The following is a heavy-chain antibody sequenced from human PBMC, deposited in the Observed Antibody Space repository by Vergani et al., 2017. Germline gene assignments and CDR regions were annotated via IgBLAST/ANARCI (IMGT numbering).Heavy chain of an antibody. CDR1: GYAFTSHQ. CDR3: ALYGVKPNSNWFDP. CDR2: INPSDGTT. Sequence: QVQLVQSGAEVKKPGASVKVSCKASGYAFTSHQLQWVRQAPGQGFEWMGIINPSDGTTSYAQRFQGRVTLTRDTSTSTVYMELRSLRSDDTAIYYCALYGVKPNSNWFDPWGQGTLVSVSS. D-gene: IGHD1-14*01. J-gene: IGHJ5*02. V-gene: IGHV1-46*01.